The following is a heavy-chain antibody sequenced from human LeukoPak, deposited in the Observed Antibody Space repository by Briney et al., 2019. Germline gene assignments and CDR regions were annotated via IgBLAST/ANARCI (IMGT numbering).Heavy chain of an antibody. CDR2: INAGNGNT. J-gene: IGHJ5*02. D-gene: IGHD2-2*01. CDR1: GYTFTSYA. V-gene: IGHV1-3*01. Sequence: GASVKVSCKASGYTFTSYAMHWVRQAPGQRLEWMGWINAGNGNTKYSQRFQGRVTITRDTSASTAYMELSSLRSEDTAVYYCARDRRGYCSSTSCSNWFDPWGQGTLVTVSS. CDR3: ARDRRGYCSSTSCSNWFDP.